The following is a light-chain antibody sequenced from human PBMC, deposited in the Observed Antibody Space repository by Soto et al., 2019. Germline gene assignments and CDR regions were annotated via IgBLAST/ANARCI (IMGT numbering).Light chain of an antibody. CDR3: QQYNNWPPWT. V-gene: IGKV3-15*01. Sequence: MTQSPSTLSGSLVDRVTITCXSSQRVSSHLAWYQQKPGQPPRLLIYAASTRATGIAGRFSGSGSGTEFTLTISSLQSEDFAVYYCQQYNNWPPWTFGQGTKVDIK. CDR1: QRVSSH. CDR2: AAS. J-gene: IGKJ1*01.